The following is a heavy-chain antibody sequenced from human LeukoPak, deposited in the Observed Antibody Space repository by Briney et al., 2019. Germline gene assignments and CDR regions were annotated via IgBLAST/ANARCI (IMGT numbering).Heavy chain of an antibody. J-gene: IGHJ3*02. V-gene: IGHV3-7*01. D-gene: IGHD2-15*01. CDR2: IRGDESRK. CDR1: GFPFSSYW. Sequence: PGGSLRLSCAASGFPFSSYWMPWLRKAPGKGLEWVANIRGDESRKYYLDSVTGRFTISRDNAKNSLYLQMNSLRAEDTAVYYCARDLGIFFDAFDIWGQGTMVTVSS. CDR3: ARDLGIFFDAFDI.